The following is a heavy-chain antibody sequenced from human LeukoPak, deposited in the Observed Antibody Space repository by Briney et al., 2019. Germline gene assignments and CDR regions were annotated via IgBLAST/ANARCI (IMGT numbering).Heavy chain of an antibody. D-gene: IGHD6-13*01. CDR1: GGSISSYY. CDR2: IYYSGST. Sequence: SETLSLTCTVSGGSISSYYWSWIRQPPGKGLEWIGYIYYSGSTNYNPSLKSRVTISVDTSKNQFSLKLSSVTAADTAVYYCARDLRAPPHSSSWYFDYWGQGTLVTVSS. V-gene: IGHV4-59*12. CDR3: ARDLRAPPHSSSWYFDY. J-gene: IGHJ4*02.